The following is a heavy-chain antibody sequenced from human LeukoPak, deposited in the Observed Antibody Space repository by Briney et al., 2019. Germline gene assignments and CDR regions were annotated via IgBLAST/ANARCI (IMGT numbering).Heavy chain of an antibody. D-gene: IGHD7-27*01. CDR3: ARDWGLGWGALTGGKSDYYYMDV. CDR1: GYTFTGYY. CDR2: INPNSGGT. J-gene: IGHJ6*03. Sequence: ASMKVSCKASGYTFTGYYMHWVRQAPGQGLEWMGRINPNSGGTNYAQKSQGRVTMTRDTSISTAYMELSRLRSDDTAVYYCARDWGLGWGALTGGKSDYYYMDVWGKGTTVTVSS. V-gene: IGHV1-2*06.